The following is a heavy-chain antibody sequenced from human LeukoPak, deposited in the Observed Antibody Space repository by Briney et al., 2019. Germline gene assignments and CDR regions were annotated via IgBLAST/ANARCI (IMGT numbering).Heavy chain of an antibody. CDR1: GFTFSTYG. Sequence: GRSLRLSCAASGFTFSTYGMHWVRQAPGKGLEWVAVIWYDGSNKYYADSVRGRFTISRDNSKNTLYLQMNSLRAEDTAVYYCASDYGGNFHYWGQGTLVTVSS. CDR2: IWYDGSNK. V-gene: IGHV3-33*08. J-gene: IGHJ4*02. D-gene: IGHD4-23*01. CDR3: ASDYGGNFHY.